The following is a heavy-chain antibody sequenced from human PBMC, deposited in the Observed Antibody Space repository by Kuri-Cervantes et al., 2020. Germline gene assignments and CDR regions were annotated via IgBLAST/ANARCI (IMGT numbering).Heavy chain of an antibody. CDR1: GYTFTSYD. CDR3: ARNYDYVWGSYPRYFDL. CDR2: MNPNSGNT. V-gene: IGHV1-8*01. Sequence: ASVKVSCKASGYTFTSYDINWVRQATGQGLEWMGWMNPNSGNTGYAQKFQGRVTMTRNTSISTAYMELSSLRSEDTAVYYCARNYDYVWGSYPRYFDLWGRGTLVTVSS. D-gene: IGHD3-16*01. J-gene: IGHJ2*01.